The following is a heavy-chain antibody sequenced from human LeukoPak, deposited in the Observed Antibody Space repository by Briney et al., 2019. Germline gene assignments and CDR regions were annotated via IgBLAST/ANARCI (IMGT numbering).Heavy chain of an antibody. V-gene: IGHV1-2*02. D-gene: IGHD3-9*01. CDR1: GYTFTSYY. CDR2: INPNSGGT. Sequence: GASVKVSCKASGYTFTSYYMHWVRQAPGQGLEWMGWINPNSGGTNYAQKFQGRVTMTRDTSISTAYMELSRLRSDDTAVYYCARPSEYYDILTGYRYWGQGTLVTVSS. CDR3: ARPSEYYDILTGYRY. J-gene: IGHJ4*02.